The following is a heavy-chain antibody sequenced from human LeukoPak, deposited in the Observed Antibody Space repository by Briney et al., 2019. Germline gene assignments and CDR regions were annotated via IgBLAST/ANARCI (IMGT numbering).Heavy chain of an antibody. J-gene: IGHJ4*02. D-gene: IGHD1-26*01. Sequence: PGGSLRLSCAASGFTFSSYAMSWVRQAPGKGLEWVSAISGSGGSTYYADSVKGRFTISRDNSKNTLYLQMNSLRAEDTAVYYCVDSGSYSPYYFDYWGQGTLVTVSS. CDR2: ISGSGGST. CDR3: VDSGSYSPYYFDY. V-gene: IGHV3-23*01. CDR1: GFTFSSYA.